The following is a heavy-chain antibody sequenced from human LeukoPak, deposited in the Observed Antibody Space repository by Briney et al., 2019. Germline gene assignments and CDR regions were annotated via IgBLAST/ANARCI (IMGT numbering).Heavy chain of an antibody. CDR1: GFTVSSNY. J-gene: IGHJ4*02. V-gene: IGHV3-11*01. D-gene: IGHD3-16*01. Sequence: GGSLRLSCAASGFTVSSNYMSWVRQAPGKGLEWVSYISSSGSTIYYADSVKGRFTISRDNSKNTLYLQMNSLRADDTAVYYCAKRGGMYPAYYFDYWGQGTLVTVSS. CDR2: ISSSGSTI. CDR3: AKRGGMYPAYYFDY.